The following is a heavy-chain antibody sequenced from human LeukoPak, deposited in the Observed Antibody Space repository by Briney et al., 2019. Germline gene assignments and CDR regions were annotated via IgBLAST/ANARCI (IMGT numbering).Heavy chain of an antibody. Sequence: SETLSLTCTVSGVSISSYYWSWIRQPPGKGLEWIGYIYYSGSTNYNPSLKSRVTISVDTSKNQFSLKLSSVTAADTAVYYCARVGDSGSYLYFDYWGQGTLVTVSS. D-gene: IGHD1-26*01. CDR1: GVSISSYY. CDR3: ARVGDSGSYLYFDY. CDR2: IYYSGST. J-gene: IGHJ4*02. V-gene: IGHV4-59*01.